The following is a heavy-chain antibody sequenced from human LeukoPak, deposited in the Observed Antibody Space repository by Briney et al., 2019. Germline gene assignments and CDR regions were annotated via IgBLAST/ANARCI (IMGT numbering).Heavy chain of an antibody. CDR3: ARDGEEDFWSGSNWFDP. CDR2: MSAYNGNT. Sequence: ASVKVSCKASGYTFTSYGISWVRQAPGQGLEWMGWMSAYNGNTNYAQKLQGRVTMTTDTSTSTAYTELRSLRSDDTAVYYCARDGEEDFWSGSNWFDPWGQGTLVTVSS. D-gene: IGHD3-3*01. V-gene: IGHV1-18*01. CDR1: GYTFTSYG. J-gene: IGHJ5*02.